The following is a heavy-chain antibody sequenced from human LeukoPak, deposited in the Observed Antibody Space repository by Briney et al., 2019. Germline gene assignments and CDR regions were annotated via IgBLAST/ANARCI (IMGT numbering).Heavy chain of an antibody. D-gene: IGHD5-12*01. Sequence: SETLSLTCTVSGGSISSYYWSWIRQPPGKGLEWIGYIYYSGSTNYNPSLKSRVTLSVDTSKSQFSLKLSSVTAADTAVYYCASVGYSGYGYYFDNWGQGTLVTVSS. CDR1: GGSISSYY. CDR3: ASVGYSGYGYYFDN. V-gene: IGHV4-59*01. CDR2: IYYSGST. J-gene: IGHJ4*02.